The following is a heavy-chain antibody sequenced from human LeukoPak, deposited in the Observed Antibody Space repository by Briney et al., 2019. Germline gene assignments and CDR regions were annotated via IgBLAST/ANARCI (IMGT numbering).Heavy chain of an antibody. CDR3: TTDFLAGWIVRGYYFDY. J-gene: IGHJ4*02. CDR1: GFTFSNAW. CDR2: IKSKTDGGTT. V-gene: IGHV3-15*01. Sequence: GGSLRPSCAASGFTFSNAWMSWVRQAPGKGLEWVGRIKSKTDGGTTDYAAPVKGRFTISRDDSKNTLYLQMNSLKTEDTAVYYCTTDFLAGWIVRGYYFDYWGQGTLVTVSS. D-gene: IGHD6-19*01.